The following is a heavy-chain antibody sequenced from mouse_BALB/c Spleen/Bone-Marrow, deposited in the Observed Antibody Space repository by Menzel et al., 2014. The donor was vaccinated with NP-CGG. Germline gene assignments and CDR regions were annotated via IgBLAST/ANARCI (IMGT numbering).Heavy chain of an antibody. V-gene: IGHV1-18*01. CDR3: ARSGYGRYAMDY. CDR1: GYSFTGYT. D-gene: IGHD2-2*01. CDR2: INPYNGGI. J-gene: IGHJ4*01. Sequence: EVQHQQSGPELVKPGASMKISCKASGYSFTGYTMNWVKQSHGENLEWIGLINPYNGGIRYNQKFKGKATLTVDKSSSTAYMELLSLTSEDSAVYYCARSGYGRYAMDYWGQGTSVTVSS.